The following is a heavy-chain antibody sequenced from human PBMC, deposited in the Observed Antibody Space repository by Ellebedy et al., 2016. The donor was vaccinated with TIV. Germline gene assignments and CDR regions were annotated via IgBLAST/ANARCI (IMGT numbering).Heavy chain of an antibody. CDR2: IYHRGST. CDR3: ARDGTSVAFDY. J-gene: IGHJ4*02. Sequence: MPSETLSLTCTVSGYSISSGYYWGWFRQPPGKGLAWVGSIYHRGSTYYNPSLKSRVTMSVDTSENQFSLRLTSVTAADTALYYCARDGTSVAFDYWGQGTLVTVSS. D-gene: IGHD1-7*01. V-gene: IGHV4-38-2*02. CDR1: GYSISSGYY.